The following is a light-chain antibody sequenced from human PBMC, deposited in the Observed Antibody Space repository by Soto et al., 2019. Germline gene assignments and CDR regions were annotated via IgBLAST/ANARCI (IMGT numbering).Light chain of an antibody. V-gene: IGKV1-39*01. CDR1: RDITNF. CDR3: QQSYNAPKT. Sequence: DLQMTQSPSSLSASVGDRVTITCRASRDITNFLNWYQQKPGKAPNLLIFAASTFQSGVPPRFSASGSGTDFTLTITSLQPEDFATYYCQQSYNAPKTFGQGTKVQV. J-gene: IGKJ1*01. CDR2: AAS.